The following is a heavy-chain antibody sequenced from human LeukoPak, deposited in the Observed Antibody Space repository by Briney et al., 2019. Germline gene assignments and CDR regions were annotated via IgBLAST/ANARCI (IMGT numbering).Heavy chain of an antibody. V-gene: IGHV3-23*01. CDR1: GFTFSSYA. D-gene: IGHD3-22*01. CDR3: VIQLNYYDSSGYSNPFDY. CDR2: ISGSGGST. J-gene: IGHJ4*02. Sequence: GGSLRLSCAASGFTFSSYAMSWVRQAPGKGLEWVSAISGSGGSTYYADSVKGRFTISRDNSKNTLYLQMNSLRAEDTAVYYCVIQLNYYDSSGYSNPFDYWGQGTLVTVSS.